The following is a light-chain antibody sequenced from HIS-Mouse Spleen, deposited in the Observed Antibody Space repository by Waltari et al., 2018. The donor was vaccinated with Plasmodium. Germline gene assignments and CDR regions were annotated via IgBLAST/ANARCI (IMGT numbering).Light chain of an antibody. Sequence: SYELTPPPSVSVSPRQTARITCSGDALPKKYAYWYQQKSGQAPVLVIYEDSKRPSGIPERFSGSSSGTMATLTISGAQVEDEADYYCYSTDSSGNHRVFGGGTKLTVL. CDR1: ALPKKY. CDR3: YSTDSSGNHRV. CDR2: EDS. J-gene: IGLJ3*02. V-gene: IGLV3-10*01.